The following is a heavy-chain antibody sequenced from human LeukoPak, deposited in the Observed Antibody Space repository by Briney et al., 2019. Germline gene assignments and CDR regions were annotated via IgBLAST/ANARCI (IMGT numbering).Heavy chain of an antibody. V-gene: IGHV4-4*07. CDR2: IYTSGRT. D-gene: IGHD3-9*01. J-gene: IGHJ4*02. CDR3: AREPRDYDILTGYYNRLGFDY. Sequence: SETLSLTCTVSGGSISSYYWSWVRQTAGKGVEGIGRIYTSGRTKYNPSLKSRVTMSVDTSKNQFSLKLSSVTAADTAVYYCAREPRDYDILTGYYNRLGFDYWGQGTLVTLSS. CDR1: GGSISSYY.